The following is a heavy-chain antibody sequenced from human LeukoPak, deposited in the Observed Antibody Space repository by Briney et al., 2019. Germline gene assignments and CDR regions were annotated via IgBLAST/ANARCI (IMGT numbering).Heavy chain of an antibody. CDR3: ARTYISSSWYTEDYYYYYGMDV. CDR2: IYYSGST. V-gene: IGHV4-59*01. CDR1: GGSFSGYY. Sequence: PSETLSLTCAVYGGSFSGYYWSWIRQPPGKGLEWIGYIYYSGSTNYNPSLKSRVTISVDTSKNQFSLKLSSVTAADTAVYYCARTYISSSWYTEDYYYYYGMDVWGQGTTVTVSS. J-gene: IGHJ6*02. D-gene: IGHD6-13*01.